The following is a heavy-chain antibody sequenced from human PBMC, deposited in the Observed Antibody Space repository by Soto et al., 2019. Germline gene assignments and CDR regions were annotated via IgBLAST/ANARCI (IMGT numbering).Heavy chain of an antibody. Sequence: QVQLQESGPGLVKASQTLSLTCNVSGGSISSGGYYWTWIRQHPGKGLEWIGNIHHSGSTFYNPSLNGRVSLSVDTSKNQFSLKLSSVTAADTAVYFCVRGVLSWGQGTLVTVSS. J-gene: IGHJ1*01. CDR3: VRGVLS. CDR2: IHHSGST. D-gene: IGHD3-10*01. V-gene: IGHV4-31*03. CDR1: GGSISSGGYY.